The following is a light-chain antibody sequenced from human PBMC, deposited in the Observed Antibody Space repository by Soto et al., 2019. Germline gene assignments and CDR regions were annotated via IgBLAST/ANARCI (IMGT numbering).Light chain of an antibody. J-gene: IGKJ5*01. CDR3: QQRNSWPPTFT. CDR1: QSVSSN. V-gene: IGKV3-15*01. Sequence: EIVMTQSPATLSLSPGERATLSCRASQSVSSNVAWYQQIPGQTPRLLIYGASTRATGIPVRFSGSGSGTEFTLTISSLEPEDFAVYYCQQRNSWPPTFTFGQGTRLEIK. CDR2: GAS.